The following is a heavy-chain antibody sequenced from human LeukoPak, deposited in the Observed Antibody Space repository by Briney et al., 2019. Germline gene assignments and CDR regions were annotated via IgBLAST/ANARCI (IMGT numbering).Heavy chain of an antibody. Sequence: ASVKVSCKTSGYTFTELSMQWVRQAPGKGLEWMGGFDPEEGETIYAQKFQGRATMTADTSTDTAYMELSSLRSEDTAVYYCARPIVGATDAFDIWGQGTMVTVSS. V-gene: IGHV1-24*01. CDR2: FDPEEGET. CDR3: ARPIVGATDAFDI. CDR1: GYTFTELS. D-gene: IGHD1-26*01. J-gene: IGHJ3*02.